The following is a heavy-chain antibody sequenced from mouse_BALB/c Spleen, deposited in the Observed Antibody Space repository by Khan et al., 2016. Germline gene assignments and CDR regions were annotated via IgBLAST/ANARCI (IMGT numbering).Heavy chain of an antibody. CDR1: GYTFTDYS. D-gene: IGHD4-1*01. CDR3: AMNWNYYFDY. CDR2: INTETGEP. V-gene: IGHV9-2-1*01. J-gene: IGHJ2*01. Sequence: QIQLVQSGPELKKPGETVKISCKASGYTFTDYSMHWVKPAPGKGLKWMGWINTETGEPTYADDFTGRFAFSLETSASTAYLQINNLKNEDTATYFCAMNWNYYFDYGGQGTTLTVSS.